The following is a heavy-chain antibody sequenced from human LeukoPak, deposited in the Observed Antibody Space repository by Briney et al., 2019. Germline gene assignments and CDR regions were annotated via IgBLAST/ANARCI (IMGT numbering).Heavy chain of an antibody. D-gene: IGHD7-27*01. Sequence: GGSLRLSCAASGFTFSSNAIHWVRQAPGKGLEWVAMILSDGNNDYYADSVKGRFTISRDNSKNTLYLQMNSLRPEDTAVYYCAKYWGLAYWGQGTLVTVSS. CDR1: GFTFSSNA. V-gene: IGHV3-30*18. CDR3: AKYWGLAY. J-gene: IGHJ4*02. CDR2: ILSDGNND.